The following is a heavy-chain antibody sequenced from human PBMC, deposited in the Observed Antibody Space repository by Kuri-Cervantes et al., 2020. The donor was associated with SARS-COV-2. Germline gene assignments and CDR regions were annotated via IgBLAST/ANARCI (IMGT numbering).Heavy chain of an antibody. J-gene: IGHJ6*03. V-gene: IGHV3-30*04. CDR2: ISNDASNK. Sequence: GESLKISCAASGFTFSSYAMYWVRQAPGKGLEWVAFISNDASNKYYTDSVKGRFTISRDNSKNTLYLQMNSLRVEDTAVYYCARASHGDYYHYYYMDVWGKGTTVTVSS. CDR1: GFTFSSYA. CDR3: ARASHGDYYHYYYMDV. D-gene: IGHD4-17*01.